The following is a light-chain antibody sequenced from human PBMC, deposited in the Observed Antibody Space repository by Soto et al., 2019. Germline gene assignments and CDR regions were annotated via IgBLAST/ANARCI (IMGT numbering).Light chain of an antibody. Sequence: QSVLTQPPSVSGAPGQRVTISCTGSSSNIGAGYDVHWYQQLPGTAPKLLIYCNSNRPSGVPDRFSGSKSGTSASLAITGLQAEDEADYYCQSYDSSPHVVFGGGSKLTVL. CDR1: SSNIGAGYD. CDR3: QSYDSSPHVV. J-gene: IGLJ2*01. V-gene: IGLV1-40*01. CDR2: CNS.